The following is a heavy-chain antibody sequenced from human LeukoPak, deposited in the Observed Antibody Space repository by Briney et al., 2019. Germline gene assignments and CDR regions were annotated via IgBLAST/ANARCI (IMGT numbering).Heavy chain of an antibody. Sequence: GGSLRLSCAASGFTFSSYAMSWVRQAPGKGLEWVSAISGSGGSTYYADSVKGRFTISRDNSKNTLYLQMNSLGAEDTAVYYCAKTGASGGSSWYPYWGQGTLVTVSS. D-gene: IGHD2-15*01. CDR2: ISGSGGST. CDR1: GFTFSSYA. CDR3: AKTGASGGSSWYPY. V-gene: IGHV3-23*01. J-gene: IGHJ4*02.